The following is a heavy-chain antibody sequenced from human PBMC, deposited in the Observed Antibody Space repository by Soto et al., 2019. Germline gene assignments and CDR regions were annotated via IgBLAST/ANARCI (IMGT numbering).Heavy chain of an antibody. CDR2: ISHDGSNK. V-gene: IGHV3-30*18. CDR1: GFPFSSYG. CDR3: TKRRNVLRFLEWSSGMEV. D-gene: IGHD3-3*01. J-gene: IGHJ6*02. Sequence: SLSLSCAASGFPFSSYGMHWVRQAPGKGLEWVAFISHDGSNKYYGDSMKGRIAMSRDNSKSTLYLQMSSLRAEDTAVYYCTKRRNVLRFLEWSSGMEVWGQGTTVTVSS.